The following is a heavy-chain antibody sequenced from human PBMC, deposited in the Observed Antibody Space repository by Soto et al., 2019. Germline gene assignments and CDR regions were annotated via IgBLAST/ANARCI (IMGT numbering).Heavy chain of an antibody. CDR2: IMPVSGAA. CDR1: AGTFTNSI. Sequence: QVHLVQSGPEVKKPGSSVKVSCRASAGTFTNSIISWVRQARGQGLEWLWAIMPVSGAAIYAQIFKGRITITAAESTSTGYMELSSLRSDDTAVYYCAREQLSHLSSFEHYNGMDAWGQGTPVTVSS. V-gene: IGHV1-69*01. CDR3: AREQLSHLSSFEHYNGMDA. D-gene: IGHD2-15*01. J-gene: IGHJ6*02.